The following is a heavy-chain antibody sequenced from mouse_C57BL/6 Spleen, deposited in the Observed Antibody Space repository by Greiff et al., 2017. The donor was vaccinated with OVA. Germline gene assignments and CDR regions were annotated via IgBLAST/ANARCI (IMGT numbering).Heavy chain of an antibody. Sequence: QVQLQQSGAELVRPGTSVKVSCKASGYAFTNYLIEWVKQRPGQGLEWIGVINPGSGGTNYNEKFKGKATLTADKSSSTAYMQLSSLTSEDSAVYCCARSGGTAQAEFDYWGQGTTLTVSS. CDR3: ARSGGTAQAEFDY. V-gene: IGHV1-54*01. CDR2: INPGSGGT. D-gene: IGHD3-2*02. J-gene: IGHJ2*01. CDR1: GYAFTNYL.